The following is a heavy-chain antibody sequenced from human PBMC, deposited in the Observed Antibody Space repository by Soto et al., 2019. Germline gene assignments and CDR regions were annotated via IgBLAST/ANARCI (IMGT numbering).Heavy chain of an antibody. V-gene: IGHV1-69*13. CDR1: GGTFSSYA. J-gene: IGHJ5*02. CDR3: ASLPGFSWEYRPHWFDP. Sequence: GASVKVSCKASGGTFSSYAISWVRQAPGQGLEWMGGIIPIFGTANYAQKFQGRVTITADESTSTAYMELSSLRSEDTAVYYCASLPGFSWEYRPHWFDPWGQGTLVTVSS. D-gene: IGHD1-26*01. CDR2: IIPIFGTA.